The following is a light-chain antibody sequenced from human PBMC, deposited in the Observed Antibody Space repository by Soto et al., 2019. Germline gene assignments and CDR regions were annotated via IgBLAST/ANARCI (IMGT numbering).Light chain of an antibody. V-gene: IGKV1-5*03. Sequence: DIQMTQSPSTLSASVGDRVTITCRASQSLGSWLAWYQQKPGKAPKLLISQASSLEYGVPSRFSGSGSDTEFTLTISSLQPDDFATYYCQQYKSYSRTFGQGTKVEIK. CDR2: QAS. CDR3: QQYKSYSRT. CDR1: QSLGSW. J-gene: IGKJ1*01.